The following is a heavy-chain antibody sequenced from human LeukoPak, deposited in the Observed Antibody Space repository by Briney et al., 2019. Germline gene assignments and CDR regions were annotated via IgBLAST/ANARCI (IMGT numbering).Heavy chain of an antibody. D-gene: IGHD1-26*01. Sequence: SQTLSLTCTVSGGSISSGSYYWSWIRQPAGKGLEWIGRIYTSGSTNYNPSLKSRVTISVDTSKNQFSLKLSSVTAADTAVYYCARANLMGRDDYFDYWGQGTLVTVSS. J-gene: IGHJ4*02. CDR2: IYTSGST. V-gene: IGHV4-61*02. CDR3: ARANLMGRDDYFDY. CDR1: GGSISSGSYY.